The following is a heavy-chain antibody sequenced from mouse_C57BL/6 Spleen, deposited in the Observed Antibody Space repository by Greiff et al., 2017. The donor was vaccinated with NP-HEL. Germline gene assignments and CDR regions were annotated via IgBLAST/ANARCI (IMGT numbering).Heavy chain of an antibody. Sequence: QVQLQQPGAELVKPGASVKLSCKASGYTFTSYWMHWVKQRPGQGLEWIGMIHPNSGSTNYNEKFKSKATLTVDKSSSTAYMQLSSLTSEDSAVYYCARFIYDGYYGGFNYAMDYWGQGTSVTVSS. V-gene: IGHV1-64*01. D-gene: IGHD2-3*01. CDR3: ARFIYDGYYGGFNYAMDY. J-gene: IGHJ4*01. CDR1: GYTFTSYW. CDR2: IHPNSGST.